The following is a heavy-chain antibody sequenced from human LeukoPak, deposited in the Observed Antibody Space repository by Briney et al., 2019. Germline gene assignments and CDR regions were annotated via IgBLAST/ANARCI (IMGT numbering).Heavy chain of an antibody. CDR2: IRSKANNYAT. J-gene: IGHJ5*02. Sequence: GESLKISCAASGLTFSGSAMHWVRQASGKGLEWVGRIRSKANNYATAYAASVRGRFTISRDDSKNTLYLQMNSLRAEDTAVYYCAKSEENAPTTGVVVVAAKSSKHPVGDPQKNQPNNRAGWFDPWGQGTLVTVSS. CDR3: AKSEENAPTTGVVVVAAKSSKHPVGDPQKNQPNNRAGWFDP. CDR1: GLTFSGSA. V-gene: IGHV3-73*01. D-gene: IGHD2-15*01.